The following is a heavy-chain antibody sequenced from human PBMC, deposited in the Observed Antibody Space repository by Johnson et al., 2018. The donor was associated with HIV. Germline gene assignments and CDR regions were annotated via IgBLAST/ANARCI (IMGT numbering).Heavy chain of an antibody. CDR1: GSNFDDYG. J-gene: IGHJ3*02. CDR2: INWNGGST. Sequence: EVQLVESGGGVARPGGSLRLSCAASGSNFDDYGMSWVRQAPGKGLEWVSGINWNGGSTGYADSVKGRFTISRDNAKNSLYLQMNSLRTEDTALYYCAKDTFSGSYFRAFDAFDIWGQGTMVTVSS. D-gene: IGHD3-10*01. CDR3: AKDTFSGSYFRAFDAFDI. V-gene: IGHV3-20*04.